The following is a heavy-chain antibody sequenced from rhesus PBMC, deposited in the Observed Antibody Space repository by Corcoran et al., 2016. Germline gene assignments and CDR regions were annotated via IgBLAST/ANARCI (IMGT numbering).Heavy chain of an antibody. Sequence: QVQLVQSGAEVKKPGFSVKVSCKVSGYTFTDYYMHWVRQAPRKGLEWMGWINPSNGKSKYAQKFQGIVTMTRDTSTSPAYRELSSLRSEDTAVYYCARDHGYSYTWVNYWGQRVLVTVSS. CDR3: ARDHGYSYTWVNY. V-gene: IGHV1S2*01. CDR1: GYTFTDYY. D-gene: IGHD5-12*01. CDR2: INPSNGKS. J-gene: IGHJ4*01.